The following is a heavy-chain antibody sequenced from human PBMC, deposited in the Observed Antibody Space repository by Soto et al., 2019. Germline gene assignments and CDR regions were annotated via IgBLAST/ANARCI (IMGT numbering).Heavy chain of an antibody. CDR3: AKLRGPSFGVASLIDY. CDR1: GFTFSSYA. J-gene: IGHJ4*02. D-gene: IGHD3-3*01. V-gene: IGHV3-23*01. CDR2: ISGSGGST. Sequence: GGSLRLSCAASGFTFSSYAMSWVRQAPGKGLEWVSAISGSGGSTYYADSVKGRFTISRDNSKNTLYLQMNSLRAEDTAVYYCAKLRGPSFGVASLIDYWGQGTLVTGSS.